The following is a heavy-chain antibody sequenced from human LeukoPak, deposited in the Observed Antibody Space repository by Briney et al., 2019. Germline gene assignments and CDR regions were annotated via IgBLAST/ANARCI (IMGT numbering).Heavy chain of an antibody. J-gene: IGHJ3*02. CDR2: ISGSGGST. Sequence: GASLRLSCAASGFTFSSYAMGWVRQAPGKGLEWVSAISGSGGSTYYADSVKGRFTISRDNSKNTLYLQMNSLRAEDTAVYYCAKDIYSRDAFDIWGQGTMVTVSS. D-gene: IGHD6-13*01. CDR1: GFTFSSYA. V-gene: IGHV3-23*01. CDR3: AKDIYSRDAFDI.